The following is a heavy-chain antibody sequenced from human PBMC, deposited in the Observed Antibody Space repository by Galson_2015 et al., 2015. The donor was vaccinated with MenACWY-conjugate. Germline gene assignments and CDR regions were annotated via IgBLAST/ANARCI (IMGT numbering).Heavy chain of an antibody. J-gene: IGHJ6*02. V-gene: IGHV3-74*01. D-gene: IGHD3-22*01. CDR2: INSDGSST. CDR3: AREVYDSSGYYNYYYYGMDV. CDR1: GFTFSSYW. Sequence: SLRLSCAASGFTFSSYWMHWVRQAPGKGLVWVSRINSDGSSTSYADSVKGRFTISRDNAKNTLYLQMNSLRAEDTAVYYCAREVYDSSGYYNYYYYGMDVWGQGTTVTVSS.